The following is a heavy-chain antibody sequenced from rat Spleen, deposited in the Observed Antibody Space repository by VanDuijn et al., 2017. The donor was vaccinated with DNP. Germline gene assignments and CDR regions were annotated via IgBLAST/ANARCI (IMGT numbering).Heavy chain of an antibody. J-gene: IGHJ3*01. V-gene: IGHV5-22*01. CDR3: ARHYAY. Sequence: EVQLVESGGDLVQPGRSLKLSCAASGFTFSGYSMAWVRQAPTRGLEWVASISYDGGRIYYRDSVRGRFSISRDNERSTLYLQMNSLRSEDTATYFCARHYAYWGQGTLVTVSS. CDR1: GFTFSGYS. CDR2: ISYDGGRI.